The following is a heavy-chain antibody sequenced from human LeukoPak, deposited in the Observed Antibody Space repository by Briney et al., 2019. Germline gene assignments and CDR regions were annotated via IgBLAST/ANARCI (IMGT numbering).Heavy chain of an antibody. CDR1: GGSTSSYY. J-gene: IGHJ4*02. CDR2: IYYSGST. CDR3: AREPYDSSGYYFRYFDY. V-gene: IGHV4-59*01. Sequence: PSETLSLTCTVSGGSTSSYYWSWIRQPPGKGLEWIGYIYYSGSTNYNPSLKSRVTISVDTSKNQFSLKLSSVTAADTAVYYCAREPYDSSGYYFRYFDYWGQGTLVTVSS. D-gene: IGHD3-22*01.